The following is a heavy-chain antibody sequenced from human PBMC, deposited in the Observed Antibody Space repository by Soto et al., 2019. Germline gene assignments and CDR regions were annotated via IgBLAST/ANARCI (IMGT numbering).Heavy chain of an antibody. V-gene: IGHV1-3*01. CDR2: INGGNGDP. Sequence: GASVKVSRKASGYTFTSYAMNWVRQAPGQRLEWMGWINGGNGDPKYSQRFQDRVTITRDTSANTVYMELSSLTSEDTAIYYCAWGPLSLYSADFLWGRGTPVTVSS. D-gene: IGHD6-13*01. CDR3: AWGPLSLYSADFL. CDR1: GYTFTSYA. J-gene: IGHJ4*02.